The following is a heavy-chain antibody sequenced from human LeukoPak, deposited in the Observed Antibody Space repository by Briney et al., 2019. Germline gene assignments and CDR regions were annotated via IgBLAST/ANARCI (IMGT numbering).Heavy chain of an antibody. D-gene: IGHD6-19*01. Sequence: VASVKVSCXASGYTFTSYGISWVRQAPGQGLGWMGWISAYNGHTNYAQKLQGRVTMTTDTSTSTAYMELRSLRSDDTAVYYCASFGAVAGTQRRQPSYAFDIWGQGTMVTVSS. V-gene: IGHV1-18*01. CDR2: ISAYNGHT. CDR1: GYTFTSYG. J-gene: IGHJ3*02. CDR3: ASFGAVAGTQRRQPSYAFDI.